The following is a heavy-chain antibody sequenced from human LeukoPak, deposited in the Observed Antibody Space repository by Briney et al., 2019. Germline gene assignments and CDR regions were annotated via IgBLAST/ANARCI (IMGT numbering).Heavy chain of an antibody. CDR2: IYTTGNT. D-gene: IGHD3-22*01. V-gene: IGHV4-61*02. CDR1: GGSISSDSYY. Sequence: PSQTLSLTCTVSGGSISSDSYYWSWIRQPAGKGLEWIGRIYTTGNTNYNPSLKSRVTISVDTSKNQCSLKLSSVTAADTAVYYCARVPYYYDSRHPDYWGQGTPVTVSS. J-gene: IGHJ4*02. CDR3: ARVPYYYDSRHPDY.